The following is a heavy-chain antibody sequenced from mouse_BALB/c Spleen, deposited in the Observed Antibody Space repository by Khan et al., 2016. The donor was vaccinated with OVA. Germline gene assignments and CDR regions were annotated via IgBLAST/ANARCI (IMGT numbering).Heavy chain of an antibody. CDR3: ATQGSTYTWFAY. J-gene: IGHJ3*01. CDR2: IYPYNDDT. D-gene: IGHD1-1*01. V-gene: IGHV1S136*01. CDR1: GYTFTSYV. Sequence: EVQLQESGPELVKPGASVKMSCKASGYTFTSYVMHWVKQKPGQGLEWIGYIYPYNDDTKYNEKFKGKATLTSDKSSSTAYMELSSLTSEDSAVYYCATQGSTYTWFAYWGQGTLVTVSA.